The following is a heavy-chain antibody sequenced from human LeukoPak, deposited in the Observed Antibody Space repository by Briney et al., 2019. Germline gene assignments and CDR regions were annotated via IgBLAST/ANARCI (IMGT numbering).Heavy chain of an antibody. J-gene: IGHJ4*02. CDR2: FYYSGNT. CDR1: GGSISSSTYY. CDR3: ARHPGYSYAIDY. V-gene: IGHV4-39*01. Sequence: SETLSLTCTVSGGSISSSTYYWGWIRQPPGMGLEWIGTFYYSGNTYYNSSLKSRLTISVDTSKNQFSLKLSSVTVAGTAVYYCARHPGYSYAIDYWGQGTLVTVSS. D-gene: IGHD5-18*01.